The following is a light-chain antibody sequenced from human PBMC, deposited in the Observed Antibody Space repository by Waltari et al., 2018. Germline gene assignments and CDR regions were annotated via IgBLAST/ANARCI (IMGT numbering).Light chain of an antibody. CDR2: QNT. CDR3: QAWDSTIVL. V-gene: IGLV3-1*01. CDR1: FLGNKY. Sequence: SYDLTQLTSVPVSPGQTAYIPCFGSFLGNKYAAWYQQKLGQSPVLLSYQNTKRPAGIPGRFSSSKSGNTATLTISGTQPLDEADYYCQAWDSTIVLFGGGTKLTVL. J-gene: IGLJ2*01.